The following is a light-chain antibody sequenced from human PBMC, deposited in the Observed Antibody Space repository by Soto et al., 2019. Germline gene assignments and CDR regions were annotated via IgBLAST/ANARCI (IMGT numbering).Light chain of an antibody. Sequence: EIFLTQSPDTLSLSKGERATLSCRATQSVTNYIAWYQQRPGQAPRLLIYDASNRASGVPAKFSGSGSGTDFTLTITDLEPEDFGVYYCQQRLNWPPNFGQGTKVDIK. V-gene: IGKV3-11*01. CDR1: QSVTNY. CDR2: DAS. J-gene: IGKJ1*01. CDR3: QQRLNWPPN.